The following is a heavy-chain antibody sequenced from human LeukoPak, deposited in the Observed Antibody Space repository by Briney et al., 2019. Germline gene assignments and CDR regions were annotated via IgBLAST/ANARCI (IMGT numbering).Heavy chain of an antibody. CDR1: GGSISSGSYY. J-gene: IGHJ6*03. D-gene: IGHD6-19*01. CDR2: IYTSGST. CDR3: ASGGSSGWYIYYMDV. V-gene: IGHV4-61*02. Sequence: SQTLSLTCTVAGGSISSGSYYWSWIRQPAGNGLEWIGRIYTSGSTKYNPSLKSRVTISVDTSKNQFSLKLSSVTAADTAVYYCASGGSSGWYIYYMDVWGKGTTVTVSS.